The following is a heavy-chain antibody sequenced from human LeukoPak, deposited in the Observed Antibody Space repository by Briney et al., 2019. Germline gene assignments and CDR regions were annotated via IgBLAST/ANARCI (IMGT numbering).Heavy chain of an antibody. V-gene: IGHV3-53*01. J-gene: IGHJ3*02. Sequence: GGSLRLSCAASGFTVSSNYMSWVRQAPGKGLEWVSVIYSGGSTYYADSVKGRFTISRDNSKNTLHLQMNSLRAEDTAVYYCARDRTAVAGYDAFDIWGQGTMVTVSS. CDR2: IYSGGST. CDR1: GFTVSSNY. CDR3: ARDRTAVAGYDAFDI. D-gene: IGHD6-19*01.